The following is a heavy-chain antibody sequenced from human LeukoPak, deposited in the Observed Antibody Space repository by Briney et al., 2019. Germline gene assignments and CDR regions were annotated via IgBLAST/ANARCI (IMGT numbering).Heavy chain of an antibody. CDR1: GFTFSDYY. J-gene: IGHJ5*02. CDR3: AKDPHYDSSGYSFDP. CDR2: ISSSGSTI. V-gene: IGHV3-11*01. D-gene: IGHD3-22*01. Sequence: KPGGSLRLSCAASGFTFSDYYMSWIRQAPGKGLEWVSYISSSGSTIYYADSVKGRFTISRDNSKNTLYLQMNSLRAEDTAVYYCAKDPHYDSSGYSFDPWGQGTLVTVSS.